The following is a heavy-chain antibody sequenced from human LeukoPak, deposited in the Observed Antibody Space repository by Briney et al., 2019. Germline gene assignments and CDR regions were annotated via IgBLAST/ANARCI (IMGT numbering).Heavy chain of an antibody. CDR2: IYYSGSA. V-gene: IGHV4-31*03. Sequence: SETLSLTCTVSGGSISSGGYYWSWIRQHPGKGLEWIGYIYYSGSAFFNPSLKSRTTISVDTSRNQFSLKLNSVTAADTAVYYCARVRIPGPPDFTWFDPWGQGPLVTVPS. D-gene: IGHD1-20*01. J-gene: IGHJ5*02. CDR3: ARVRIPGPPDFTWFDP. CDR1: GGSISSGGYY.